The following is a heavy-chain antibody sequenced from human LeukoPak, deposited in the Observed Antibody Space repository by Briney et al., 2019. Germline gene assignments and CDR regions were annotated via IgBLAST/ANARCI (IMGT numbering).Heavy chain of an antibody. CDR3: ARSHTSSWNWFDP. V-gene: IGHV4-39*07. J-gene: IGHJ5*02. Sequence: PSETLSLTCSVSGGSSSSSSYYWGWIRQPPGKGLEWIGSIHDSGSTDYNPSLKSRVTMSVDTSKNQFSLKLNSVTAADTAVYYCARSHTSSWNWFDPWGQGTLVTVSS. CDR1: GGSSSSSSYY. CDR2: IHDSGST. D-gene: IGHD6-13*01.